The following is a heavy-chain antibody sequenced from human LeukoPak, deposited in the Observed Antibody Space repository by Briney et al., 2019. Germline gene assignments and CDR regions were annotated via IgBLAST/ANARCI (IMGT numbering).Heavy chain of an antibody. Sequence: PSETLSLTCTVSGGSISSSSYYWGWIRQPPGKGLEWIGSIYYSGSTYYNPSLKSRVTISVDTSKNQFSLKLSSVTAADTAVYYCARHGSSSWSNYYYYYMDVWGKGTTVTISS. V-gene: IGHV4-39*01. D-gene: IGHD6-13*01. J-gene: IGHJ6*03. CDR2: IYYSGST. CDR3: ARHGSSSWSNYYYYYMDV. CDR1: GGSISSSSYY.